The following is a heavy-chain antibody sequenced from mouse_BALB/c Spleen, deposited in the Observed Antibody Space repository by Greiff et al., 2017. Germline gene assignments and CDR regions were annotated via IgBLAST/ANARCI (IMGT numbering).Heavy chain of an antibody. CDR3: ARAPITTVVERYFDV. CDR2: ISDGGSYT. CDR1: GFTFSDYY. V-gene: IGHV5-4*02. D-gene: IGHD1-1*01. Sequence: EVKVVESGGGLVKPGGSLKLSCAASGFTFSDYYMYWVRQTPEKRLEWVATISDGGSYTYYPDSVKGRFTISRDNAKNNLYLQMSSLKSEDTAMYYCARAPITTVVERYFDVWGAGTTVTVSS. J-gene: IGHJ1*01.